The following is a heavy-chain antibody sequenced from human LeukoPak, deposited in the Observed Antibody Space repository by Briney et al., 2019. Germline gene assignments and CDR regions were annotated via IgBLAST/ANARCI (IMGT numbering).Heavy chain of an antibody. CDR3: ARGARHHYYYYYYMDV. CDR1: GGTFSSYA. Sequence: SVKVSCKASGGTFSSYAMSWVRQAPGQGLEWMGGIIPIFGTANYAQKFQGRVTITPDESTSTAYMELSSLRSEDTAVYYCARGARHHYYYYYYMDVWGKGTTVTVSS. V-gene: IGHV1-69*01. J-gene: IGHJ6*03. CDR2: IIPIFGTA.